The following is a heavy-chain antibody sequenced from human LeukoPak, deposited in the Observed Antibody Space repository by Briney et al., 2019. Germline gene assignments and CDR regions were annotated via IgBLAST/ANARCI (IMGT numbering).Heavy chain of an antibody. V-gene: IGHV1-46*01. CDR2: INPSGGST. J-gene: IGHJ4*02. D-gene: IGHD3-22*01. CDR1: GYTFTSYY. CDR3: ARRSGGIVEGFDY. Sequence: ASVKVSCKASGYTFTSYYMHWVRQAPGQGLEWMGIINPSGGSTSYAQKFQGRVTMTRDTSISTAYMELSRLRSDDTAVYYCARRSGGIVEGFDYWGQGTLVTVSS.